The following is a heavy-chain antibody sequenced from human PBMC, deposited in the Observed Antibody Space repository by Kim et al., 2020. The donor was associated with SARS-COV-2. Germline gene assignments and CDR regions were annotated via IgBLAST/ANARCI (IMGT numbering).Heavy chain of an antibody. J-gene: IGHJ5*02. CDR1: GFTVSANY. Sequence: GGSLRLSCAASGFTVSANYMSWVRQAPGKGLEWVSVIDSGGTTYDAESVKGRFTISRDNSKNTLFLQMNSLRADDTSVYYCARDLVGRDGFNYHHWGQGTLVTVSS. CDR2: IDSGGTT. D-gene: IGHD5-12*01. CDR3: ARDLVGRDGFNYHH. V-gene: IGHV3-66*02.